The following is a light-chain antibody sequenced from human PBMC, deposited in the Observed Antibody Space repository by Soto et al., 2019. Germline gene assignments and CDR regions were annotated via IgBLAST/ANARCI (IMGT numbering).Light chain of an antibody. CDR3: SSYTSSGTLVV. CDR2: DVT. V-gene: IGLV2-14*03. Sequence: QSALTQPASVSGSPGQSITISCTGTSSDVGGYDYVSWYQQHPGKAPELMIYDVTNRPSGVSNRFSGSKSGSTASLTISGLQAEDAADYYCSSYTSSGTLVVFGGGTKLTVL. J-gene: IGLJ2*01. CDR1: SSDVGGYDY.